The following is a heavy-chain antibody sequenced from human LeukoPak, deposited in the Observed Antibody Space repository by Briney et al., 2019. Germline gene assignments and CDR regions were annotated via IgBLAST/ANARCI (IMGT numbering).Heavy chain of an antibody. Sequence: GGSLRLSCEASGFTFDDYAMHWVRQAPGKGLEWVSGISWNSGSIGYADSVKGRFTISRDNAKNSLYLQMNSLRAEDTALYYCAKARTYYYDSSGPTDWGQGTLVTVSS. CDR2: ISWNSGSI. CDR3: AKARTYYYDSSGPTD. J-gene: IGHJ4*02. V-gene: IGHV3-9*01. D-gene: IGHD3-22*01. CDR1: GFTFDDYA.